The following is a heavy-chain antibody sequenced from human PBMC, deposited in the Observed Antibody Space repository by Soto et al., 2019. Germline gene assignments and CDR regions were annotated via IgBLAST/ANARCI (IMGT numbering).Heavy chain of an antibody. CDR3: ARYSNNWFQTEGMDV. CDR1: VDSITTCY. D-gene: IGHD6-13*01. Sequence: SETLSLTCTVSVDSITTCYWSWIRQPAGKGLEWIGRIDASGNTNYNPSLNSRVTMSIDTSKKQFSLKLTSVTAADTAIYYCARYSNNWFQTEGMDVWGQGTTVTVSS. CDR2: IDASGNT. V-gene: IGHV4-4*07. J-gene: IGHJ6*02.